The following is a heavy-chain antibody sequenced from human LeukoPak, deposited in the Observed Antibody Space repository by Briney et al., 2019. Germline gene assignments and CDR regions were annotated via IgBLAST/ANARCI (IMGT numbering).Heavy chain of an antibody. CDR2: ICGGSTYI. CDR1: GFTFSSYT. J-gene: IGHJ4*02. D-gene: IGHD2-2*03. Sequence: GGSLRLSCAASGFTFSSYTMNWVRQAPGKGLEWVSSICGGSTYIYYADSVKGRFTISRDNTKNSVHLQMNGLRAEDTAIYYCARDGYCNSNTCFDYWGQGTLVTVSS. CDR3: ARDGYCNSNTCFDY. V-gene: IGHV3-21*01.